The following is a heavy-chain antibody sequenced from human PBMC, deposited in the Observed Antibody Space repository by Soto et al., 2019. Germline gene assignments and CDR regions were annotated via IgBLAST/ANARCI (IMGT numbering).Heavy chain of an antibody. Sequence: QVQLQESGPGLAKPSETLSLTCTVSGGSISTYYWSWIRQPPGKGLEWIGYIYYSGSTNYNPSLKSRVTISVDTSKNHFSLKLSSVTAADTAVYYCARAGWRHIDYWGQGTLVTVSS. CDR3: ARAGWRHIDY. D-gene: IGHD3-3*01. CDR2: IYYSGST. V-gene: IGHV4-59*08. J-gene: IGHJ4*02. CDR1: GGSISTYY.